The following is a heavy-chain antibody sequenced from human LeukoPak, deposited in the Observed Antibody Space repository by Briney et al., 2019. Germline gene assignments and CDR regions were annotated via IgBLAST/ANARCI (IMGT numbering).Heavy chain of an antibody. Sequence: HTGGSLRLSCSASGFTFSNYPMHWVRQAPGKGLEYVSAISTNGGSTYYADSVKGRFTISRDNSKNTLYLQMNSLRAEDTAVYYCARARRRRADGDYYGMDVWGQGTTVTVSS. V-gene: IGHV3-64*04. CDR1: GFTFSNYP. CDR3: ARARRRRADGDYYGMDV. D-gene: IGHD4-17*01. J-gene: IGHJ6*02. CDR2: ISTNGGST.